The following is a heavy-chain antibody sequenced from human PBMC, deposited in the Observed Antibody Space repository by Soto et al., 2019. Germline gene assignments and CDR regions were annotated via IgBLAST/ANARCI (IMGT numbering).Heavy chain of an antibody. V-gene: IGHV5-51*01. CDR2: IYPGDSDT. J-gene: IGHJ4*02. CDR1: GYRFTSYW. Sequence: GESLKMSCQGAGYRFTSYWIGLVRHMPGKGLEWMGIIYPGDSDTRFSPSFQGQVTISADKSISTAYLQWSSLKASDTAMYYCARQGGPDGYNYQFPDYWGQGNLVTVSS. D-gene: IGHD5-12*01. CDR3: ARQGGPDGYNYQFPDY.